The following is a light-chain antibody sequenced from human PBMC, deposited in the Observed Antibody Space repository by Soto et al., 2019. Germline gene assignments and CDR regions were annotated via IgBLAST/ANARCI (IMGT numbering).Light chain of an antibody. CDR1: QGIGDT. CDR3: HQYGNSPPGT. CDR2: DTS. Sequence: EVVMRQSPATLSVSPGEGATLSCRASQGIGDTLAWYQHKPGQTPRLLIYDTSTRATGVPTRFSGSRSGAEFTLTISRLEPEDFAVYFCHQYGNSPPGTFGQGTRLEIK. V-gene: IGKV3-15*01. J-gene: IGKJ5*01.